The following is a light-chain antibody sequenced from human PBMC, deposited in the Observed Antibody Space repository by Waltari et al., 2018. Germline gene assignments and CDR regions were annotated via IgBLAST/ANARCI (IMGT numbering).Light chain of an antibody. Sequence: EIVLTQSPGTLSLSPGERATLSCRASQSVSSVSVAWYQQKSGQTPRLLIYGASTMASGIPDRFSGSGSGTDFTLTISSLEPEDFAVYHCQQYGTSPTFGGGTRVEIK. CDR3: QQYGTSPT. V-gene: IGKV3-20*01. CDR1: QSVSSVS. CDR2: GAS. J-gene: IGKJ4*01.